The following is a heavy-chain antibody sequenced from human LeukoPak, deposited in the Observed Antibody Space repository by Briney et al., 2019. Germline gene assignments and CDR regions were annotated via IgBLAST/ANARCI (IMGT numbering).Heavy chain of an antibody. Sequence: GASVKVSCKASGYTFTSYGISWVRQAPGQGLEWMGWISAYNGNTKYAQNLQGRVNMTTDTSTSTAYMELRSLRSDDTAVYYCARDRWFVVVVVAATESYFDYWGQGTLVTVSS. J-gene: IGHJ4*02. V-gene: IGHV1-18*01. D-gene: IGHD2-15*01. CDR3: ARDRWFVVVVVAATESYFDY. CDR2: ISAYNGNT. CDR1: GYTFTSYG.